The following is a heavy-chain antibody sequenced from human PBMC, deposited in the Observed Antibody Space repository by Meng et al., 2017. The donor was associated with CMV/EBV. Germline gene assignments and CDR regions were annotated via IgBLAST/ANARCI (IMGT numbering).Heavy chain of an antibody. CDR2: IDYSGSS. V-gene: IGHV4-39*01. D-gene: IGHD3-3*01. CDR1: SYD. Sequence: SYDWGWNRQPPWKGREWIGSIDYSGSSNYNPSLKSRISISVDTAKNQYSLKLSTVTAADTAVYYCARQIIQTSRTLEGLFPVRWFDPWGQGTLVTVSS. J-gene: IGHJ5*02. CDR3: ARQIIQTSRTLEGLFPVRWFDP.